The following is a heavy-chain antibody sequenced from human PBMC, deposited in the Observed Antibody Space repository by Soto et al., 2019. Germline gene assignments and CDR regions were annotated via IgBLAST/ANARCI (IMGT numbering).Heavy chain of an antibody. CDR2: IYPGDSDT. CDR1: GYSFTSYW. D-gene: IGHD2-2*01. CDR3: ARVYCSSTSCYYYYYVMDV. V-gene: IGHV5-51*01. J-gene: IGHJ6*02. Sequence: GESLKISCKGSGYSFTSYWIGWVRQMPGKGLDWMGIIYPGDSDTRYSPSFQGQVTISADKSISTAYLQWSSLKASDTAMYYCARVYCSSTSCYYYYYVMDVWGQGTKVTVSS.